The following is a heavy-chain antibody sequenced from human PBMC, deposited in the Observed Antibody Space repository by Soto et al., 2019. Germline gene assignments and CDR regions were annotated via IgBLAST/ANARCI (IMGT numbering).Heavy chain of an antibody. V-gene: IGHV6-1*01. CDR1: GDSVSSNSAA. CDR2: TYYRSKWYN. Sequence: SQTLSLTCAISGDSVSSNSAAWNWIRQSPSRGLEWLGRTYYRSKWYNDYAVSVKSRITINPDTSKNRFSLQLNSVTPEDTAVYYCARDRLEEPYSSSWYDAFDIWGQGTMVTVSS. CDR3: ARDRLEEPYSSSWYDAFDI. J-gene: IGHJ3*02. D-gene: IGHD6-13*01.